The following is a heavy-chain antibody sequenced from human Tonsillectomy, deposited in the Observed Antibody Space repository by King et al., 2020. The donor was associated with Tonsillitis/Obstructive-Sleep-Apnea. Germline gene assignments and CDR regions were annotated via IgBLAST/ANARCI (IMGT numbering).Heavy chain of an antibody. CDR3: AWSLIGTTDY. J-gene: IGHJ4*02. V-gene: IGHV1-18*01. CDR2: ISPFNDNT. D-gene: IGHD1/OR15-1a*01. CDR1: GYTFISYN. Sequence: QLVQSGAEVKMPGAAVKVSCKASGYTFISYNINWVRQVPGQGLEWMGSISPFNDNTNYAQKFQGRVTLTTDTSTSTAHMELRNLGSDDTAIYYCAWSLIGTTDYWGQGTLVTVSS.